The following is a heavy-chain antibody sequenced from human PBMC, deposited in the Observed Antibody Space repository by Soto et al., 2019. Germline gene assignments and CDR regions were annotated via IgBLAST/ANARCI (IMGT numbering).Heavy chain of an antibody. Sequence: SETLSLTCTVSGGSISSYYWSWIRQPPGKGLEWIGYIYYSGSTNYNPSLKSRVTISVDTSKNQFSLKLSSVTAADTAVYYCARSTSRFTPFGPWGQGTRVTVS. CDR2: IYYSGST. CDR3: ARSTSRFTPFGP. CDR1: GGSISSYY. J-gene: IGHJ5*02. V-gene: IGHV4-59*01. D-gene: IGHD3-16*01.